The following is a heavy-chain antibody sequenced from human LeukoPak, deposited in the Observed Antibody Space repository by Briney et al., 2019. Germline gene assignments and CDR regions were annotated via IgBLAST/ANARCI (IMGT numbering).Heavy chain of an antibody. Sequence: GGSLRLSCSASGFTVSSYSMNWVRQAPGKGLERVSYISSSSSTIYYADSVKGRFTISRDNAKNSLYLQMNSVRAEDTAVYYCARDLIVVVPAAMDYWGQGTLVTVSS. V-gene: IGHV3-48*04. D-gene: IGHD2-2*01. J-gene: IGHJ4*02. CDR3: ARDLIVVVPAAMDY. CDR2: ISSSSSTI. CDR1: GFTVSSYS.